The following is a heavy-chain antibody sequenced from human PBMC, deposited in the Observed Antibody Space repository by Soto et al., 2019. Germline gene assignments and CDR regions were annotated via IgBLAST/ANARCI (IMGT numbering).Heavy chain of an antibody. V-gene: IGHV1-3*01. J-gene: IGHJ4*02. Sequence: ASVKVSCKASGYTFTSYGISWVRQAPGQRLEWMGWINAGNGNTKYSQKFQGRVTITRDTSASTACMELSSLRSEDTAVYYCARDAMTTEFDYWGQGTLVTVSS. D-gene: IGHD4-4*01. CDR2: INAGNGNT. CDR3: ARDAMTTEFDY. CDR1: GYTFTSYG.